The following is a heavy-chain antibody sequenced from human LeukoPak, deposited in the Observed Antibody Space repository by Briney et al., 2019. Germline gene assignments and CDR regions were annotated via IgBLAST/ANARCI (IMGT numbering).Heavy chain of an antibody. D-gene: IGHD5-18*01. CDR1: GGSISSYY. Sequence: SETLSLTCTVSGGSISSYYWSWIRQPPGKGLEWIGYIYYSGSTNYNPSLKSRVTISVDTSKNQFSLKLSSVTAADTAVYYCARDRYSYGYGYYGMDVWGQGTTVTVSS. J-gene: IGHJ6*02. V-gene: IGHV4-59*01. CDR3: ARDRYSYGYGYYGMDV. CDR2: IYYSGST.